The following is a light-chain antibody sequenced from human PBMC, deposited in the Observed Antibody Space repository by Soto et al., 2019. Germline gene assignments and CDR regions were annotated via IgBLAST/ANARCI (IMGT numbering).Light chain of an antibody. CDR1: QSVSSSY. CDR3: QQHSHWPPWT. J-gene: IGKJ1*01. CDR2: GAS. Sequence: EIVLTQSPGTLSLSPGERATLSCRASQSVSSSYLAWYQQKPGQAPRLLIYGASSRATGIPPRFSGSGSGTDFTLTISNLEPEDFAVYYCQQHSHWPPWTFGQGTKVDIK. V-gene: IGKV3D-20*02.